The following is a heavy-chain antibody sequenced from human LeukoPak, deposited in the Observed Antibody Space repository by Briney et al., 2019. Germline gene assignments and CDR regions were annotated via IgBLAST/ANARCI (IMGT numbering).Heavy chain of an antibody. CDR3: AKDRICSGGSCYYFDY. J-gene: IGHJ4*02. CDR2: ISASGGST. CDR1: GFTFSNYA. Sequence: GGSLRLSCAASGFTFSNYAMSWVRQAPGKGLEWVSGISASGGSTYYADSVKGRFTISRDNSKNTLYLQMNSLRADDTAVYYCAKDRICSGGSCYYFDYWGQGTLVTASS. V-gene: IGHV3-23*01. D-gene: IGHD2-15*01.